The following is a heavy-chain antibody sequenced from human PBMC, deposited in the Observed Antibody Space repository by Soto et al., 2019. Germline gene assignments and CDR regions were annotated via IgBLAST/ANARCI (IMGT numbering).Heavy chain of an antibody. D-gene: IGHD3-9*01. V-gene: IGHV4-31*03. J-gene: IGHJ4*02. Sequence: SETLSLTCTVSGGSISSGGYYWSWIRQHPGKGLEWIGYIYYSGSTYYNPSLKSRVTISVDTSKNQFSLKLSSVTAAGTAVYYCARVGYDILTGYYYFDYWGQGTLVTVSS. CDR1: GGSISSGGYY. CDR3: ARVGYDILTGYYYFDY. CDR2: IYYSGST.